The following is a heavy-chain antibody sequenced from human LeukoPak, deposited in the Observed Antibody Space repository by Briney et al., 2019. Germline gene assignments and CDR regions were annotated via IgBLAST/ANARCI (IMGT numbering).Heavy chain of an antibody. J-gene: IGHJ4*02. D-gene: IGHD5-12*01. CDR3: ARVGGYRGLEYYFDY. Sequence: ASVKVSCKASGGTFSTYAISWVRQAPGQGLEWMGGIIPIFGTANYAQKFQGRVTITADESTSTAYMELSSLRSEDTAVYYCARVGGYRGLEYYFDYWGQGTLVTVSS. V-gene: IGHV1-69*01. CDR1: GGTFSTYA. CDR2: IIPIFGTA.